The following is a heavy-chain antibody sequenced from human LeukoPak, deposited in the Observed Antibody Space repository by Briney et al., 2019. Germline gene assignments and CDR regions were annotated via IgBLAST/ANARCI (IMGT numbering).Heavy chain of an antibody. CDR2: ISGSGGST. Sequence: PGGSLTLSCAASGFTFSSYAMSWVRQAPGKGLEGVSAISGSGGSTYYADSVKGRFTISRDNSKNTLYLQMNSLRAEDTAVYYCAKGDWNYYYYYMDVWGKGTTVTVSS. V-gene: IGHV3-23*01. J-gene: IGHJ6*03. CDR3: AKGDWNYYYYYMDV. D-gene: IGHD3/OR15-3a*01. CDR1: GFTFSSYA.